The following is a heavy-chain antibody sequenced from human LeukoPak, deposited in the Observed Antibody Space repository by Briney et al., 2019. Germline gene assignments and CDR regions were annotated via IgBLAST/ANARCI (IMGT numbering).Heavy chain of an antibody. CDR1: GFTFSSYW. V-gene: IGHV3-74*01. J-gene: IGHJ5*02. Sequence: GGSLRPSCAASGFTFSSYWMYWVRQPPGKGLVWVSRINSDGTSTSYADSVKGRFTISRDNAKNTLSLQMNSLRAEDTAVYYCARDFYYAAPWGQGTLVTVSS. D-gene: IGHD3-10*01. CDR2: INSDGTST. CDR3: ARDFYYAAP.